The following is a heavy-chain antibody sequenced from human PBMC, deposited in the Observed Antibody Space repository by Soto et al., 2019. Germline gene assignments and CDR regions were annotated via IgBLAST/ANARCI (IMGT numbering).Heavy chain of an antibody. CDR2: IFHDGTA. V-gene: IGHV4-4*02. Sequence: SETLSLTCAVSAVSISSGNWLTWVRQTPQRGLEYIGEIFHDGTANYYPSFERRVAISVDTSKNQFSLKLTSVTAADTAIYFCARLVYDTRLNYMYFDFWGQGALVTVSS. D-gene: IGHD2-8*01. J-gene: IGHJ4*02. CDR1: AVSISSGNW. CDR3: ARLVYDTRLNYMYFDF.